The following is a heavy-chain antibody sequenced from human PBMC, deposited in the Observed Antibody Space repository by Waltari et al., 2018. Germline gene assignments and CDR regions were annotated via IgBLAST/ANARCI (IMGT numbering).Heavy chain of an antibody. Sequence: QVQLQQWGAGLLKPSETLSLTCAVYGGSFSGYYWSWIRQPPGKGLEWVSYISSSSSTIYYADSVKGRFTISRDNAKNSLYLQMNSLRAEDTAVYYCARASLTIFGATYGMDVWGQGTTVTVSS. CDR3: ARASLTIFGATYGMDV. V-gene: IGHV3-11*04. J-gene: IGHJ6*02. CDR1: GGSFSGYY. CDR2: ISSSSSTI. D-gene: IGHD3-3*01.